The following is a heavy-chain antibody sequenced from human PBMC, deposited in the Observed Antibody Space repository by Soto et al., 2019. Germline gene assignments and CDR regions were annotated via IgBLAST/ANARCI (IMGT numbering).Heavy chain of an antibody. CDR3: ARDQTRRSTKVGSSGYTYYFDY. V-gene: IGHV1-46*01. CDR2: INPSGGST. CDR1: GYTFTSYY. Sequence: QVQLVQSGAEVKKPGASVKVSCKASGYTFTSYYMHWVRQAPGQGLEWMGIINPSGGSTSYAQKFQGRVTMTRDTSTSTVYMELSSLRSEDTAVYYCARDQTRRSTKVGSSGYTYYFDYWGQGTLVTVSS. J-gene: IGHJ4*02. D-gene: IGHD3-22*01.